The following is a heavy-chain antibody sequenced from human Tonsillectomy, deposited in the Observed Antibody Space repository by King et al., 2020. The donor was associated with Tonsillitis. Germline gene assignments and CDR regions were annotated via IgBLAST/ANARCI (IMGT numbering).Heavy chain of an antibody. D-gene: IGHD2-2*01. CDR1: GYTFTSYD. V-gene: IGHV1-8*01. CDR2: MNPNSGNT. J-gene: IGHJ5*02. CDR3: ARGLEYQLLLGKTRWFDP. Sequence: QLVQSGAEVKKPGASVKVSCKASGYTFTSYDINWVRQATGQGLEWMGWMNPNSGNTGYAQMFQGRVTMNRNTSISTAYMELSSLRSEDTAVYYCARGLEYQLLLGKTRWFDPWGQGTLVTVSS.